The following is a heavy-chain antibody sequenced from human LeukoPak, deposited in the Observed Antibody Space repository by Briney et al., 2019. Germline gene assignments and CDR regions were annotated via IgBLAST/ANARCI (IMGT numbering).Heavy chain of an antibody. CDR1: GGSITSSGFY. CDR3: ARQPNIVVVDNWFDP. CDR2: IYGGSA. D-gene: IGHD2-15*01. J-gene: IGHJ5*02. V-gene: IGHV4-39*07. Sequence: PSETLSLTCTVSGGSITSSGFYWGWIRQPPGKGLEWIGNIYGGSAYYNPSLKSRVTISVDTSKNQFSLKLSSVTAADTAVYYCARQPNIVVVDNWFDPWGQGTLVAVSS.